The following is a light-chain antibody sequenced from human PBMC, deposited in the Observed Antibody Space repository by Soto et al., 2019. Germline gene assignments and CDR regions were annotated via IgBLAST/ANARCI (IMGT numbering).Light chain of an antibody. CDR3: QQRSNWQIT. CDR1: QSVSSY. CDR2: DAS. Sequence: EIVLTQSPGTLSLSPGERATLSCRASQSVSSYLAWYQQKPGQAPRLLIYDASNRATGIQARFSGSGSGTDFTLTIRSLEPEDFAVYYCQQRSNWQITFGQGTRLEIK. J-gene: IGKJ5*01. V-gene: IGKV3-11*01.